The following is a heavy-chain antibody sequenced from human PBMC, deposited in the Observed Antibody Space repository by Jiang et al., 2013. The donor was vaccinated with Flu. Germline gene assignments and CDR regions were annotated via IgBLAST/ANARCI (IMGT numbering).Heavy chain of an antibody. CDR1: GGSISSSSYY. V-gene: IGHV4-39*01. Sequence: LLKPSETLSLTCSVSGGSISSSSYYWGWIRQPPGKGLEWIGSIYYSGNTYYNPSLKSRVTISVDTSKNQFSLRLSSVTAADTAVYYCARYQRARRPQRYCSGGSCYSYGMDVWGQGTTVTVSS. J-gene: IGHJ6*02. CDR3: ARYQRARRPQRYCSGGSCYSYGMDV. CDR2: IYYSGNT. D-gene: IGHD2-15*01.